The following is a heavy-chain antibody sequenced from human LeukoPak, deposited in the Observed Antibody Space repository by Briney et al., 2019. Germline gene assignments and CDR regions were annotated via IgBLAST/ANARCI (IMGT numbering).Heavy chain of an antibody. D-gene: IGHD1-26*01. CDR3: ARVEREQFDY. Sequence: SETLSLTCAVYGGSFSGYYWSWIRQPPGKGLEWIGEINHSGSTNYNPSLKSRVTISVDTSKNQFSLKLSSVTAAATAVYYCARVEREQFDYWGQGTLVTVSS. CDR1: GGSFSGYY. J-gene: IGHJ4*02. CDR2: INHSGST. V-gene: IGHV4-34*01.